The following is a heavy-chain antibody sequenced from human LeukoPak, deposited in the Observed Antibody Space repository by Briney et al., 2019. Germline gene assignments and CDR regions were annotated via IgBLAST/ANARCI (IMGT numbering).Heavy chain of an antibody. CDR3: AKGGATYYYGSGSYYKTPFDY. CDR1: GFTFSSYA. Sequence: GGSLRLSCAASGFTFSSYAMSWVRQAPGKGLEWVSAISGSGGSTYYADSVRGRFTISRDNSKNTLYLQMNSLRAKDTAVYYCAKGGATYYYGSGSYYKTPFDYWGQGTLVTVSS. D-gene: IGHD3-10*01. CDR2: ISGSGGST. J-gene: IGHJ4*02. V-gene: IGHV3-23*01.